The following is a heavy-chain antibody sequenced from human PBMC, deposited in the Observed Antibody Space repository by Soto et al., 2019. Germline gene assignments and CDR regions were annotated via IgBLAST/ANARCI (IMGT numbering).Heavy chain of an antibody. V-gene: IGHV3-23*01. D-gene: IGHD2-15*01. Sequence: VQLLESGGGLVQPGGSLRLSCAASGFTFSSYAMTWVRQAPGKGLEWVSTISGSGGSTYYADSVMGRFTISRDNSKNTLYLQMNSLRAEDTAVYYRAKDRYCSGGSCYSEWAFDIWGQGTMVTVSS. CDR3: AKDRYCSGGSCYSEWAFDI. CDR2: ISGSGGST. J-gene: IGHJ3*02. CDR1: GFTFSSYA.